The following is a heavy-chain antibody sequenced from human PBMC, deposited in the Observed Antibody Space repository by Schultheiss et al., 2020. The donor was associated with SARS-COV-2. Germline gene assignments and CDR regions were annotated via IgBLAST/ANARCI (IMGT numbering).Heavy chain of an antibody. CDR3: ARVRYQLPYYYYYYMDV. V-gene: IGHV4-59*01. CDR2: MYDSGST. D-gene: IGHD2-2*01. CDR1: GGSISSYY. Sequence: SETLSLTCTVSGGSISSYYWSWIRQPPGKGLEWIGYMYDSGSTSYNPSLKNPVTISVDMSKNQFSLKLSSVTAADTAVYYCARVRYQLPYYYYYYMDVWGKGTTVTVSS. J-gene: IGHJ6*03.